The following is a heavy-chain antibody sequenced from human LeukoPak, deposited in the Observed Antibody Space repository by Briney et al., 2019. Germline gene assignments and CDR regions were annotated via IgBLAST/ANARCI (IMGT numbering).Heavy chain of an antibody. V-gene: IGHV3-7*01. CDR2: IKEDGSEK. CDR3: ARDTGCSGGTCYSFYDY. J-gene: IGHJ4*02. CDR1: GFTFNSFW. Sequence: QPGGSLRLSCAASGFTFNSFWMTWVRQAPGKGLEWVANIKEDGSEKYYVDSVKGRFTISRDNAKNSLYLQLNSLRAEDTAVYYRARDTGCSGGTCYSFYDYWGQGTLVTVSS. D-gene: IGHD2-15*01.